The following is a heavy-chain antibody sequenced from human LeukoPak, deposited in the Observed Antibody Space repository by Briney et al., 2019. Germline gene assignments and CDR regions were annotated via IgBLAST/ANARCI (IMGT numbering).Heavy chain of an antibody. Sequence: PGGSLRLSCAASGFTFSDYYMSWIRQAPGKGLEWVSYISSSGSTIYYADSVKGRFTISRDNAKNSLYLQMNSLRAEDTAVYYCARDVVPAAHYYYYYYMDVWGKGTTVTISS. J-gene: IGHJ6*03. CDR2: ISSSGSTI. D-gene: IGHD2-2*01. CDR3: ARDVVPAAHYYYYYYMDV. V-gene: IGHV3-11*01. CDR1: GFTFSDYY.